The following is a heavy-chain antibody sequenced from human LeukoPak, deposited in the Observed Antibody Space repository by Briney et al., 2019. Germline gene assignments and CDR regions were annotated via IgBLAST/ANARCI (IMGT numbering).Heavy chain of an antibody. V-gene: IGHV5-51*01. CDR2: IYPGDSDT. CDR1: GYSFTNYW. J-gene: IGHJ3*02. CDR3: ARRQYCSTTSCMGTLDI. Sequence: GESLKISCKGSGYSFTNYWIAWVRQMPGKGLEWMGVIYPGDSDTRYSPSFQGQVTISADKSISTAYLQWSSLEASDTAMYYCARRQYCSTTSCMGTLDIWGQGTMVTVSS. D-gene: IGHD2-2*01.